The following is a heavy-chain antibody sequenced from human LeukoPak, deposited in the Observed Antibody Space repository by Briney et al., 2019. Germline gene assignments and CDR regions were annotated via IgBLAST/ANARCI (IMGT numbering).Heavy chain of an antibody. CDR1: GYSISSGSW. CDR2: IYYTGST. J-gene: IGHJ4*02. CDR3: ARLSHGANSELDY. D-gene: IGHD4-23*01. Sequence: SETLSLTCAVSGYSISSGSWWGWIRQPPGKGLEWIAYIYYTGSTYYNLSLKSRVTMSVDTSKNQFSLRLSSVAAVDTAVYYCARLSHGANSELDYWGQGTLVTVSS. V-gene: IGHV4-28*01.